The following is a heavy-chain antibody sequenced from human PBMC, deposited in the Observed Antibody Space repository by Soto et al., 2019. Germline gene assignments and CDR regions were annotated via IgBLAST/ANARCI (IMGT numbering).Heavy chain of an antibody. V-gene: IGHV4-34*01. CDR2: INHSGST. CDR3: ARPRPRGYCSSTSCFGNAFDI. D-gene: IGHD2-2*01. Sequence: QVQLQQWGAGLLKPSETLSLTCAVYGGSFSGYYWSWIRQPPGKGLEWIGEINHSGSTNYNPSLKSRVTISVDTSKNQFSLQLSSVTAADTAVYYCARPRPRGYCSSTSCFGNAFDIWGQGTMVTVSS. CDR1: GGSFSGYY. J-gene: IGHJ3*02.